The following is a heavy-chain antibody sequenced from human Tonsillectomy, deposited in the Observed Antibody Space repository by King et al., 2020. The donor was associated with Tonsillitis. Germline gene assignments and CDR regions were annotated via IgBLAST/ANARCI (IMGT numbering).Heavy chain of an antibody. CDR3: AKGPGGHYYYSMDV. V-gene: IGHV3-23*04. J-gene: IGHJ6*03. CDR1: GFTFGSFA. Sequence: VQLVESGGGLVQPGGSLRLSCAASGFTFGSFAMSWVRQAPGKGLEWVSVISGPGGSTYYADSVKGRFTISRDNSKNTLYLQMNSLRAEDTAVYYCAKGPGGHYYYSMDVWGKGTTVTVSS. D-gene: IGHD3-16*01. CDR2: ISGPGGST.